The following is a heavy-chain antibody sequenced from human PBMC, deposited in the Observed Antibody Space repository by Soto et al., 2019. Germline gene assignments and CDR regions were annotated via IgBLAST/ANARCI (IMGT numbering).Heavy chain of an antibody. J-gene: IGHJ4*02. Sequence: WIRQPPGKGLEWIGEIIHTGSTTYNPSLKSRVIISVDTSKIQFSLKLRSVTAADTAVYYCATAKLLLPWLFDYWGQGALVTVSS. D-gene: IGHD2-15*01. CDR3: ATAKLLLPWLFDY. V-gene: IGHV4-34*12. CDR2: IIHTGST.